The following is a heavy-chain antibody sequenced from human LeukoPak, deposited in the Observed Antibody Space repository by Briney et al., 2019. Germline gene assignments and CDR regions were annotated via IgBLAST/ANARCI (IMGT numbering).Heavy chain of an antibody. Sequence: PGGSLRLSCAASGFTFSSYAMSWVRQAPGKGLEWVSAISGSGGSTYYTDSVKGRFTISRDNSKNTLYLQMNSLRAEDTAVYYCAKDREEKQLSAGGLYWGQGTLVTVSS. CDR1: GFTFSSYA. D-gene: IGHD6-6*01. CDR3: AKDREEKQLSAGGLY. J-gene: IGHJ4*02. V-gene: IGHV3-23*01. CDR2: ISGSGGST.